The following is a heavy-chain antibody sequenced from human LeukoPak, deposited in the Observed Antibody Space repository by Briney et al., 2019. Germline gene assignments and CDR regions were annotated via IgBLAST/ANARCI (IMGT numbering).Heavy chain of an antibody. CDR3: ARPGFAGYFDY. Sequence: GGSLRLSCAASGFTFSSYWMSWVRQAPGKGLEWVANIKQDGSEKYYLDSVKGRFTISRDNAKNSLYLQMNSLRAEDTAVYYCARPGFAGYFDYWGQGTLVTVSS. J-gene: IGHJ4*02. CDR2: IKQDGSEK. D-gene: IGHD2-21*01. CDR1: GFTFSSYW. V-gene: IGHV3-7*01.